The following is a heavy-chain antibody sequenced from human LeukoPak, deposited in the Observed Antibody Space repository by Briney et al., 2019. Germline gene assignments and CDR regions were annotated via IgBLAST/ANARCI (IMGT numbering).Heavy chain of an antibody. CDR1: GFTFSSYG. CDR2: ISGSGGST. Sequence: GGSLRLSCAASGFTFSSYGMSWVCQAPGNGLEWVSAISGSGGSTYYADSVKGRFSISRDNSKNTLYLQMNSLRAEDTAVYYCAKDLRLLLRYFDWFPHYFDYWGQGTLVTVSS. J-gene: IGHJ4*02. V-gene: IGHV3-23*01. D-gene: IGHD3-9*01. CDR3: AKDLRLLLRYFDWFPHYFDY.